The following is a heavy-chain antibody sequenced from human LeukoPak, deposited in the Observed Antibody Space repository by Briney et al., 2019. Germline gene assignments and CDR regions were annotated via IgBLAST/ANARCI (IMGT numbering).Heavy chain of an antibody. D-gene: IGHD3-22*01. CDR1: GGTFGSYA. Sequence: SVKVSCXASGGTFGSYAISWVRQAPGQGLEWMGRIIPIFGTANYAQKFQGRVTITTDESTSTAYMELSSLRSEDTAVYYCARVGIDYYDSSGYGVDPWGQGTLVTVSS. CDR3: ARVGIDYYDSSGYGVDP. CDR2: IIPIFGTA. V-gene: IGHV1-69*05. J-gene: IGHJ5*02.